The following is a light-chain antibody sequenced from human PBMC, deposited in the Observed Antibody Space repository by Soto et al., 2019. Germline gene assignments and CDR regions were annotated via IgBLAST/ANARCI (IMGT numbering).Light chain of an antibody. J-gene: IGKJ1*01. CDR1: QSIRNW. V-gene: IGKV1-5*03. CDR3: QQYNSHSET. CDR2: QAS. Sequence: DVQMPQSPSTLSASVGDRVTIPCRASQSIRNWLAWYQQKPGKAPKLLIHQASTLQSGVPSRFSGSGSGTEFTLNISSLQPDDFATYYCQQYNSHSETFGQGTKVDIK.